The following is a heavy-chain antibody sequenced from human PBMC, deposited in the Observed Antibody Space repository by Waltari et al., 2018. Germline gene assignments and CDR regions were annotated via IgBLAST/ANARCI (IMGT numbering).Heavy chain of an antibody. CDR3: AMVFSGSYGYFDY. CDR2: SIPICGTA. Sequence: QVQLVQSGAEVKKPGSSVKVSCKASGGTFSSYAISWVRQAPGQGLEWMGGSIPICGTANYAQKFQGRVTITADESTSTAYMELSSLRSEDTAVYYCAMVFSGSYGYFDYWGQGTLVTVSS. V-gene: IGHV1-69*01. D-gene: IGHD1-26*01. J-gene: IGHJ4*02. CDR1: GGTFSSYA.